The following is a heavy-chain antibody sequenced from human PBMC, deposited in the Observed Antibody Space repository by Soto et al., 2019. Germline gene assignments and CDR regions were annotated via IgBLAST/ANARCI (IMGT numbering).Heavy chain of an antibody. CDR1: GDSVPSNSAA. V-gene: IGHV6-1*01. Sequence: SQTLSLTCAISGDSVPSNSAAWNWIRQSPSRGLEWLGRTYYRSKWYNDYAVSVKSRITINPDTSKNQFSLQLNSVTPEDTAVYYCARGSNWNYVGYYYYGMDVWGQGTTVTVSS. CDR3: ARGSNWNYVGYYYYGMDV. J-gene: IGHJ6*02. D-gene: IGHD1-7*01. CDR2: TYYRSKWYN.